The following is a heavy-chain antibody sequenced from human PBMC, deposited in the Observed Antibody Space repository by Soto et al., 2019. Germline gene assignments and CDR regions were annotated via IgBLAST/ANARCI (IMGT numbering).Heavy chain of an antibody. J-gene: IGHJ4*02. D-gene: IGHD6-13*01. V-gene: IGHV3-30-3*01. CDR2: ISSDGSNK. CDR1: GFTFSNYA. Sequence: GGSLSLSCSAAGFTFSNYAMQWVRQAPGKGLEWVAVISSDGSNKFYTDSVKGRFTISRDKSKNTLFLQMNSLRADDTAVYYCARDLPASGTFDYWGQGTLVNVSA. CDR3: ARDLPASGTFDY.